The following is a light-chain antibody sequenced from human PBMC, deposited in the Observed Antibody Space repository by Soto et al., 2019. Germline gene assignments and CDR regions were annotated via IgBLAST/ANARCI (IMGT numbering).Light chain of an antibody. J-gene: IGLJ1*01. CDR2: YDS. CDR1: NIGSKS. CDR3: QVWDSSSDHYV. Sequence: SYELTQPPSVSMAPGKTARITCGGNNIGSKSVHWYQQKPGQAPVLVIYYDSDRPSGIPERFSGSNSGNTATLTISRVEAGDEADYYCQVWDSSSDHYVFGTGTK. V-gene: IGLV3-21*04.